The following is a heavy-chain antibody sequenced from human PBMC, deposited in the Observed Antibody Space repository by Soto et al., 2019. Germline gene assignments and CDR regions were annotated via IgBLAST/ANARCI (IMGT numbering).Heavy chain of an antibody. D-gene: IGHD6-19*01. Sequence: QVQLVQSGAEVKKPGSSVKVSCKASGGTFSSYAISWVRQAPGQGLEWMGGIIPIFGTANYAQKFQGRVTITADESTSTDYMELSSLRSEDTAVYYCARADSSGWYNPNWFDPWGQGTLVTVSS. CDR3: ARADSSGWYNPNWFDP. CDR2: IIPIFGTA. V-gene: IGHV1-69*12. CDR1: GGTFSSYA. J-gene: IGHJ5*02.